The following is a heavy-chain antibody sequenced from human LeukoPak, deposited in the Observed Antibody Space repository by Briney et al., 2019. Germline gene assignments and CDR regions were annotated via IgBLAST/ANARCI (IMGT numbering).Heavy chain of an antibody. CDR2: ISGSGGST. V-gene: IGHV3-23*01. Sequence: HPGGSLRLSCAASGFTFSSYAMSWVRPAPGKGLEWVSAISGSGGSTYYADSVKGRFTISRDNSKNTLYLQMNSLRAEDTAVYYCAKTEGSGIAVAGYYFDYWGQGTLVTVSS. CDR1: GFTFSSYA. CDR3: AKTEGSGIAVAGYYFDY. D-gene: IGHD6-19*01. J-gene: IGHJ4*02.